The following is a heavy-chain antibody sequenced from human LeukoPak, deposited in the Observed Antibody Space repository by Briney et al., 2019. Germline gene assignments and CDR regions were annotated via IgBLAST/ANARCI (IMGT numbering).Heavy chain of an antibody. V-gene: IGHV3-23*01. CDR3: AKRGGSGSYGYLDY. D-gene: IGHD3-10*01. J-gene: IGHJ4*02. CDR2: ISVSGDST. Sequence: GGSLRLSCAVSGFTFSNYGMSWVRQAPGKGLEWVSIISVSGDSTYYADSVKGRFTISRDNSKNTLHLQMNSLRAEDTAVYYCAKRGGSGSYGYLDYWGQGTLVTVSS. CDR1: GFTFSNYG.